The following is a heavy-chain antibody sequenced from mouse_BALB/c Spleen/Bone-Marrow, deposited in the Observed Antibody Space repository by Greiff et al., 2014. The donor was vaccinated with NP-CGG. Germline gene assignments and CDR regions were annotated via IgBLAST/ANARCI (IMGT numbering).Heavy chain of an antibody. CDR2: IYPGSGNT. CDR3: AKGGYGSSYVRYYAMDY. D-gene: IGHD1-1*01. CDR1: GYTFTDYY. Sequence: VKVVESGAELARPGASVKLSCKASGYTFTDYYINWVKQRTGQGLEWIGEIYPGSGNTYYNEKFKGKATLTADKSSSTAYMQLSSLTSEDSAVYSCAKGGYGSSYVRYYAMDYWGQGTSVTVSS. J-gene: IGHJ4*01. V-gene: IGHV1-77*01.